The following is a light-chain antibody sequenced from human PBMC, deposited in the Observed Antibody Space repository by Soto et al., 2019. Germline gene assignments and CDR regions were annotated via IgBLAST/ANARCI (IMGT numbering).Light chain of an antibody. J-gene: IGKJ5*01. CDR3: QQSFSTPT. V-gene: IGKV1-39*01. CDR1: QRINIY. CDR2: SAS. Sequence: DIQMPQSPSSLSTSIGDRVTITCRASQRINIYLNWYRQKPGKAPELLIYSASNLQSGVPSRFSGSGSGTDFTLTISGLQSEDFATYYCQQSFSTPTFGQGTRLEI.